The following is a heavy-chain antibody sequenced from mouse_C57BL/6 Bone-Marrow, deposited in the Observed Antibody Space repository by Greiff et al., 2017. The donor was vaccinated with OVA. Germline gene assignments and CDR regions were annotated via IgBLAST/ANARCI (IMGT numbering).Heavy chain of an antibody. D-gene: IGHD1-1*01. J-gene: IGHJ1*03. CDR2: INPSSGYT. CDR3: ARVAITTVVAGGYWYFDV. CDR1: GYTFTSYW. Sequence: QVQLQQSGAELAKPGASVKLSCKASGYTFTSYWVHWVKQRPGQGLEWIGYINPSSGYTKYNQKFKDKATLTADKSSSTAYMQLSSLTYEDSADYYCARVAITTVVAGGYWYFDVWGTGTTVTVSS. V-gene: IGHV1-7*01.